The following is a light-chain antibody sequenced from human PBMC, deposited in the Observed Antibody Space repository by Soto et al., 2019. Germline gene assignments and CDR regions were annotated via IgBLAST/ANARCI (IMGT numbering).Light chain of an antibody. CDR3: SSYTRSSTYV. CDR1: GSDVGTFNR. J-gene: IGLJ1*01. V-gene: IGLV2-18*02. CDR2: DVS. Sequence: QSVLTQPPSVSGSPGQSVAISCTGTGSDVGTFNRVSWYQQSPGTAPKLMIYDVSDRPSGVPDRFSGSKSGNTASLTISGLQAEDEADYYCSSYTRSSTYVLGTGTKVTV.